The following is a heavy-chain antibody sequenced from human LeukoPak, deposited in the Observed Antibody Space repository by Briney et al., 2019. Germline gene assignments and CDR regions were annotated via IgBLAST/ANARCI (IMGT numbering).Heavy chain of an antibody. D-gene: IGHD2-2*01. CDR2: INSDGSRT. CDR3: ARTQLLIDYFDY. J-gene: IGHJ4*02. Sequence: GGSLRLSCAASGFTFSTYWMHWVRQAPGKGLVWVSRINSDGSRTTYADSVKGRFTISRDNSKNTLYLQMNSLRAEDTAVYYCARTQLLIDYFDYWGQGTLVTVSS. CDR1: GFTFSTYW. V-gene: IGHV3-74*01.